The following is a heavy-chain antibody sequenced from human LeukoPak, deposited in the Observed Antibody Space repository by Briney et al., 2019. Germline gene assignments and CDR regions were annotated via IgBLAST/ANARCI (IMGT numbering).Heavy chain of an antibody. CDR3: AREPLSADISRGGDYYYFFDY. CDR2: INPNSGAT. V-gene: IGHV1-2*02. Sequence: AASVKVSCKASGYSFTGYYIHWVRQAPLQGLEWMGWINPNSGATKFSQQSHGMVTMTRDTSISRVYLDLRSLTSDDTAVYYCAREPLSADISRGGDYYYFFDYWGQGGLVTV. CDR1: GYSFTGYY. J-gene: IGHJ4*02. D-gene: IGHD2-21*02.